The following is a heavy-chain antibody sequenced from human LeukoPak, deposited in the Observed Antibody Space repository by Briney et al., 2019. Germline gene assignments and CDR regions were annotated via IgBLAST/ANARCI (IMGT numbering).Heavy chain of an antibody. V-gene: IGHV3-48*01. J-gene: IGHJ4*02. CDR2: IVISSGNT. CDR3: ARDDKYAFDN. CDR1: GFTFSAYS. D-gene: IGHD2-2*01. Sequence: GGSLRLPCAASGFTFSAYSMNWVRQAPGKGLEWISYIVISSGNTKYADSVKGRFTISGDKDKNSLYQQMIGLRVEDTAVYYCARDDKYAFDNWGQGTLVTVSS.